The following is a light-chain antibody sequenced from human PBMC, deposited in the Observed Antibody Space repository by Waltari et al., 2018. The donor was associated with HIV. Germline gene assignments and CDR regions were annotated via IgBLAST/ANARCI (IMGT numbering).Light chain of an antibody. CDR3: CSYAGSRTYV. J-gene: IGLJ1*01. V-gene: IGLV2-23*02. CDR2: DVT. CDR1: SSDVGNYNY. Sequence: QSALTQPASVSGSPGQSITISCIGTSSDVGNYNYVSWYQHHPGMAPKLIIYDVTKWPSGVSNRFSGTKSDNTASLTISGLQPEDEADYYCCSYAGSRTYVFGTGTKVSVL.